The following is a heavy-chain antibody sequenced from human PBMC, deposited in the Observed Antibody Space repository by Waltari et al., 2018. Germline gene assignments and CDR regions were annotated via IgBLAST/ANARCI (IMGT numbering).Heavy chain of an antibody. CDR3: TTLDAPWGG. J-gene: IGHJ4*01. D-gene: IGHD7-27*01. CDR2: IKSQNDGATT. CDR1: GFGFTAAW. Sequence: EVQMVESGGGSVKPGDSLRLSCVAPGFGFTAAWLTWGRQAPGKGLEWVGRIKSQNDGATTDFAASVRGRFSISRDDSQNMVFLQMNSLRVEDTALYYCTTLDAPWGGWGHGTLVTVSS. V-gene: IGHV3-15*01.